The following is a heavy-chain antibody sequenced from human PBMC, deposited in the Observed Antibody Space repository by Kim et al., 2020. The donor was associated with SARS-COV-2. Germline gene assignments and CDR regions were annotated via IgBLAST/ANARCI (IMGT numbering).Heavy chain of an antibody. CDR3: ARRSSDIVATSFDY. J-gene: IGHJ4*02. V-gene: IGHV5-51*01. Sequence: SPSFQGQVTISADKSISTAYLQWSSLKASDTAMYYCARRSSDIVATSFDYWGQGTLVTVSS. D-gene: IGHD5-12*01.